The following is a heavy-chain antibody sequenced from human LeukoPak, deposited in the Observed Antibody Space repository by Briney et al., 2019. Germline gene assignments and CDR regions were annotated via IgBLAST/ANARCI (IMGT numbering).Heavy chain of an antibody. CDR2: IIPIFGTA. CDR1: GGTFSSYA. Sequence: GSSVKVSCKASGGTFSSYAISWVRQAPGQGLEWMGGIIPIFGTANYAQKFQGRVTMTRDTSTSTVYMELSSLRSEDTAVYYCARTPGEWLLGGYFDYWGQGTLVTVSS. D-gene: IGHD3-3*01. J-gene: IGHJ4*02. V-gene: IGHV1-69*05. CDR3: ARTPGEWLLGGYFDY.